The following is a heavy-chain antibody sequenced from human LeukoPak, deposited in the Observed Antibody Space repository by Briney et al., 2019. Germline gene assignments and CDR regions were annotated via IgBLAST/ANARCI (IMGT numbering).Heavy chain of an antibody. CDR3: ARLPGGDSSSVVAFDI. J-gene: IGHJ3*02. V-gene: IGHV4-4*07. D-gene: IGHD2-21*02. CDR2: IYASGST. CDR1: GGSISSSY. Sequence: PSETLSLTCAVSGGSISSSYWNWIRQPAGKGLGWIGRIYASGSTNYNPSLKSRVTMSVDTSKNQFSLRLNSVTAADTAVYYCARLPGGDSSSVVAFDIWGQGTVVTVSS.